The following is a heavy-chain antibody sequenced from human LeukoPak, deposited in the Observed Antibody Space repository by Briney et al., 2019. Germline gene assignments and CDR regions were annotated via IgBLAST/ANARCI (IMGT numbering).Heavy chain of an antibody. J-gene: IGHJ4*02. CDR1: GFTFSSYS. D-gene: IGHD3-10*01. CDR3: ARGTNYYGSGSYCAY. V-gene: IGHV3-48*04. CDR2: ISSSSSTI. Sequence: GGSLRLSCAASGFTFSSYSMNWVRQAPGKGLERVSYISSSSSTIYYADSVKGRFTISRDNAKNSLYLQMNSLRAEDTAVYYCARGTNYYGSGSYCAYWGQGTLVTVSS.